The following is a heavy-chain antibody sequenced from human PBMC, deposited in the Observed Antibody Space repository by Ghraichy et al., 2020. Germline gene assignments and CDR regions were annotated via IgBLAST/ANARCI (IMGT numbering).Heavy chain of an antibody. CDR1: GGSVSSGSYY. CDR3: ARDFASYYDSSGAFDI. V-gene: IGHV4-61*01. Sequence: SETLSLTCTVSGGSVSSGSYYWSWIRQPPGKGLEWIGYIYYSGSTNYNPSLKSRVTISVDTSKNQFSLKLSSVTAADTAVYYCARDFASYYDSSGAFDIWGQGTMVTVSS. J-gene: IGHJ3*02. D-gene: IGHD3-22*01. CDR2: IYYSGST.